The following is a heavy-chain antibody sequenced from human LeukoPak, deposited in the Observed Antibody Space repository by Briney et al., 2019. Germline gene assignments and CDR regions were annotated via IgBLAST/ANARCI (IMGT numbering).Heavy chain of an antibody. CDR2: IYSGGST. J-gene: IGHJ4*02. CDR3: ARDTDYYDRTQDY. Sequence: PGGSLRLSCAASGFTVSSNYMSWVRQAPGKGLEWVLVIYSGGSTYYADSVKGRFTISRDNAKNSLYLQMNSLRDDDTAVYYCARDTDYYDRTQDYWGQGTLVTVSS. D-gene: IGHD3-22*01. V-gene: IGHV3-66*01. CDR1: GFTVSSNY.